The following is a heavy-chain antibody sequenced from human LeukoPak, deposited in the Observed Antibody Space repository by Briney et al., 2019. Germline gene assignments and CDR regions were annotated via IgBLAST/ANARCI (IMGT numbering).Heavy chain of an antibody. J-gene: IGHJ2*01. Sequence: ASVKVSCKASGYTFTSYAMNWVRQAPGQGLEWMGWINTNTGNPTYAQGFTGRFVFSLDTSVSTAYLQISSLKAEDTAVYYCARESYSSGWYFWYFDLWGRGTLVTVSS. CDR2: INTNTGNP. CDR3: ARESYSSGWYFWYFDL. D-gene: IGHD6-19*01. V-gene: IGHV7-4-1*02. CDR1: GYTFTSYA.